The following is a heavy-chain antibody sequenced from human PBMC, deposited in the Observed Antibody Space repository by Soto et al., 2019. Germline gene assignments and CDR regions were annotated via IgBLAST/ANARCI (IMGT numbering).Heavy chain of an antibody. CDR3: ARAGILRGYCSSTSGYGGAWFDP. V-gene: IGHV1-69*01. CDR2: LIPIFGTA. J-gene: IGHJ5*02. Sequence: QVQLVQSGAEVKKPGSSVKVSCKASGGTFSSYVISWVRQAPGQGLEWMGGLIPIFGTANYAQKFQGSVTITADEYTSTAYMELSSLRSEDTAVYYCARAGILRGYCSSTSGYGGAWFDPCGQGTLVTVSS. CDR1: GGTFSSYV. D-gene: IGHD2-2*01.